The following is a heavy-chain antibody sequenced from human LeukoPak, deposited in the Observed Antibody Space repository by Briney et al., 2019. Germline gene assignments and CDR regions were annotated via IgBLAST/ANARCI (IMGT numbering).Heavy chain of an antibody. Sequence: GGSLRLSCAASGFTFSSYGMHWVRQAPGKGLEWVAFIRYDGSNKYYADSVKGRFTISRDNSKNTLYLQMNSLRAEDTAVCYCAKDRSSSSWFLFDYWGQGTLVTVSS. D-gene: IGHD6-13*01. CDR1: GFTFSSYG. CDR3: AKDRSSSSWFLFDY. CDR2: IRYDGSNK. J-gene: IGHJ4*02. V-gene: IGHV3-30*02.